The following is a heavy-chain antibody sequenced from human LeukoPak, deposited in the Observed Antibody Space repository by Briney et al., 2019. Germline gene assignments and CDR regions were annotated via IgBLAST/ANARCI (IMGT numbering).Heavy chain of an antibody. CDR3: APSQAPHAAMVVNWFDP. J-gene: IGHJ5*02. CDR1: GFSLSTDGVG. D-gene: IGHD5-18*01. CDR2: IYWDEDE. Sequence: SGPTLVKPTPTLTLTCTFSGFSLSTDGVGVGWIRQPPGKALEWLALIYWDEDERYSPSLKSRLTITKDTSKNQVVLTMTNMDPVDTATYYCAPSQAPHAAMVVNWFDPWGQGTLVTVSS. V-gene: IGHV2-5*02.